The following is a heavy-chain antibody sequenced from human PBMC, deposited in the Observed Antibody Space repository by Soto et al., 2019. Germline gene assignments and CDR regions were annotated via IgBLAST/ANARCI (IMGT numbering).Heavy chain of an antibody. CDR2: IYWDDDK. D-gene: IGHD3-10*01. CDR3: AHHPYYGLGSYSFDY. Sequence: QITLKESGPTLVKPTQTLTLTCTFSGFSLSTSGVGVGWIRQPPGKALERLAVIYWDDDKRYSSSLKSRLTITKDTSKNQVVLTMTNMDPVDTATYYCAHHPYYGLGSYSFDYWGQGILVTVSS. J-gene: IGHJ4*02. V-gene: IGHV2-5*02. CDR1: GFSLSTSGVG.